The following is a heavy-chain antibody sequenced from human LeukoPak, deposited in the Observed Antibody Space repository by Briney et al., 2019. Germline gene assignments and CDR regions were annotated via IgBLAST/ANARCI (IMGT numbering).Heavy chain of an antibody. D-gene: IGHD3-10*01. J-gene: IGHJ4*02. CDR3: ARDLIVPVGLTGSGSYSTDY. CDR1: GNSISSGDYY. CDR2: IYSSGST. V-gene: IGHV4-61*02. Sequence: PSETLSLTCTVSGNSISSGDYYWSWIRQPAGKGLEWIGRIYSSGSTNYNPSLKSRVTMSVDTSKNQFSLKPSSVTAADTAVYYCARDLIVPVGLTGSGSYSTDYWGQGTLVSVSS.